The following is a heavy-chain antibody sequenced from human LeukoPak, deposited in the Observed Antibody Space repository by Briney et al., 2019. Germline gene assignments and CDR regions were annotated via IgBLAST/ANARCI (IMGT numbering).Heavy chain of an antibody. V-gene: IGHV4-30-4*08. CDR3: ARDRSYGDFYGMDV. CDR1: GGPISSGDYY. D-gene: IGHD4-17*01. Sequence: SETLSLTCTVSGGPISSGDYYWSWIRQPPGKGLEWIGYIYYSGSTYYNPSLKSRVTISVDTSKNQFSLKLSSVTAADTAVYYCARDRSYGDFYGMDVWGQGTTVTVSS. CDR2: IYYSGST. J-gene: IGHJ6*02.